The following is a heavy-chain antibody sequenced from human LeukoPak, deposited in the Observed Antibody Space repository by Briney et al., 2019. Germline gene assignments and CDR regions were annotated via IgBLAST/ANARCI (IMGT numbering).Heavy chain of an antibody. V-gene: IGHV1-46*01. D-gene: IGHD5-12*01. CDR2: INPSGGST. Sequence: ASVKVSCKASGYTFTSYYMHWVRQAPGQGLEWMGIINPSGGSTSYAQKFQGRVTMTRDTSTSTVYMELSSPRSEDTAVYYCARPATKTYYYYGMDVWGQGTTVTVSS. CDR1: GYTFTSYY. J-gene: IGHJ6*02. CDR3: ARPATKTYYYYGMDV.